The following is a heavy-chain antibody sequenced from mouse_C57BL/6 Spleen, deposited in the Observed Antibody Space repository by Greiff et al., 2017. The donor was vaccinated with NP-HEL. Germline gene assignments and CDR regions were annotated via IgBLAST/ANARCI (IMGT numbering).Heavy chain of an antibody. CDR2: INPNNGGT. V-gene: IGHV1-18*01. J-gene: IGHJ2*01. D-gene: IGHD1-1*02. CDR3: ARRVVVVPFDY. CDR1: GYTFTDYN. Sequence: VQLQQSGPELVKPGASVKIPCKASGYTFTDYNMDWVKQSHGKSLEWIGDINPNNGGTIYNPKFKGKATLTVDTSSSTAYLQLRSLTSEDTAVYYCARRVVVVPFDYWGQGTILTVSA.